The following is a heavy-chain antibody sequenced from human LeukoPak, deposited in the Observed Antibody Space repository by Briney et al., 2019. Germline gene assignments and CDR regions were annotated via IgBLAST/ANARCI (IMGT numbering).Heavy chain of an antibody. CDR2: ISGGGGST. CDR1: GFSFSSYW. D-gene: IGHD1-26*01. V-gene: IGHV3-23*01. CDR3: AKGGKWDVTPFDY. J-gene: IGHJ4*02. Sequence: PGGSLRLSCAASGFSFSSYWMNWVRQAPGKGLEWVPTISGGGGSTYYADSVKGRFTISRDNSKNTLYLQVNSLRAEDTAVYYCAKGGKWDVTPFDYWGQGTLVTVSS.